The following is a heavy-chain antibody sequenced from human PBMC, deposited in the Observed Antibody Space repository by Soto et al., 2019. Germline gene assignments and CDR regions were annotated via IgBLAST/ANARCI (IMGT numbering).Heavy chain of an antibody. Sequence: PGGSLRLSCATSGFTFSINALSWVRQAPGKGLEWVSAISANGQGIYYADSVRGRFSISRDNSRNTVFLHMDSLRAEDTAVYYCAKDRDYPRDQFPYWGQGTLVTVSS. V-gene: IGHV3-23*01. J-gene: IGHJ4*02. CDR1: GFTFSINA. CDR3: AKDRDYPRDQFPY. CDR2: ISANGQGI. D-gene: IGHD2-2*01.